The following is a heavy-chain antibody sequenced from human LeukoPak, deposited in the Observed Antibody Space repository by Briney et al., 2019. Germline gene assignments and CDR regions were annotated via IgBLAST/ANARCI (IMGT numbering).Heavy chain of an antibody. Sequence: SETLSLTCTVSGGSISSYYWSWIRQPPGKGLEWIGYIYYSGSTNYNPSLKSQVTISVDTSKNQFSLKLSSVTAADTAVYYCARDRDPRKGYSYGIRYFDLWGRGTLVTVSS. CDR2: IYYSGST. V-gene: IGHV4-59*01. J-gene: IGHJ2*01. D-gene: IGHD5-18*01. CDR3: ARDRDPRKGYSYGIRYFDL. CDR1: GGSISSYY.